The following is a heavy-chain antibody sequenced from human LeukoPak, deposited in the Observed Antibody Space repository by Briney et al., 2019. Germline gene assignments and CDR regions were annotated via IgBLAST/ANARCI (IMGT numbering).Heavy chain of an antibody. D-gene: IGHD6-19*01. V-gene: IGHV1-2*02. CDR3: ARGPYRYSSGWYFDY. CDR1: GYTFTVYY. Sequence: ASGKVSCTGSGYTFTVYYMHWGRQRPLQGLGWMGWINPNSGGTNYAQKFQGRVTMTRDTSISTAYMELSRLRSDDTAVYYCARGPYRYSSGWYFDYWGQGTLVTVSS. CDR2: INPNSGGT. J-gene: IGHJ4*02.